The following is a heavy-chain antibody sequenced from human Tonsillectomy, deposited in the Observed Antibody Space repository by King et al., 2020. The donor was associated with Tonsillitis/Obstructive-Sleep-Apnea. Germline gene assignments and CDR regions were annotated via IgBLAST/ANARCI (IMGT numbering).Heavy chain of an antibody. V-gene: IGHV2-5*02. CDR2: IYWDDDK. CDR3: AHRLRFGDFDAFDI. CDR1: GFSLSTSGVG. D-gene: IGHD3-10*01. Sequence: ITLKKSGPTLVKPTQTLTLTCTFSGFSLSTSGVGVGWIRQPPGKALEWLALIYWDDDKRYSPSLKSRLTITKDTSKNQVVLTMTNMDPVDTATFYCAHRLRFGDFDAFDIWGQGTMVTVSS. J-gene: IGHJ3*02.